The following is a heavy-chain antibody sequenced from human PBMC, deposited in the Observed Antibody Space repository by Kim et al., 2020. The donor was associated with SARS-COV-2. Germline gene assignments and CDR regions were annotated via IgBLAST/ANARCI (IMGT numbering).Heavy chain of an antibody. V-gene: IGHV4-59*01. Sequence: SETLSLTCTVSGGSISSYYWSWIRQPPGKGLEWIGYIYYSGSTNYNPSLKSRVTISVDTSKNQFSLKLSSVTAADTAVYYCARVSVDTAMVTYYYYGMDVWGQGTTVTVSS. J-gene: IGHJ6*02. CDR3: ARVSVDTAMVTYYYYGMDV. CDR2: IYYSGST. D-gene: IGHD5-18*01. CDR1: GGSISSYY.